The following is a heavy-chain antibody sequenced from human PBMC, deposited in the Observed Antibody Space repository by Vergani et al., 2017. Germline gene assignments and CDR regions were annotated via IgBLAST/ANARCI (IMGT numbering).Heavy chain of an antibody. CDR3: ARRGTYMDYDSSGYGD. CDR1: GGTFSSYA. V-gene: IGHV1-69*01. J-gene: IGHJ4*02. D-gene: IGHD3-22*01. CDR2: IIPNFGTA. Sequence: QVQLVQSGAEVKKPGSSVKVSCKASGGTFSSYAISWVRQAPGKGLEWMGGIIPNFGTANYAQKFQGRVTITADESTSTDYMELSSLRSEDTAVDYCARRGTYMDYDSSGYGDWGQGTLVTVSS.